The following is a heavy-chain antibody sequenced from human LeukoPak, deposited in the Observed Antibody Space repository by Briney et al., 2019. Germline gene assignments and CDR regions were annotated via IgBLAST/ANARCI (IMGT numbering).Heavy chain of an antibody. CDR1: GDSGSSNSAA. D-gene: IGHD6-13*01. J-gene: IGHJ4*02. V-gene: IGHV6-1*01. CDR2: TYYRSKWYN. CDR3: ARGWEPYSSSLDY. Sequence: SQTLSLTCAISGDSGSSNSAAWNWIRQSPSRGLEWLGRTYYRSKWYNEYAISVKSRITINPDTSKNQFSLQLNSVTPEDTAVYYCARGWEPYSSSLDYWGQGTLVTVSS.